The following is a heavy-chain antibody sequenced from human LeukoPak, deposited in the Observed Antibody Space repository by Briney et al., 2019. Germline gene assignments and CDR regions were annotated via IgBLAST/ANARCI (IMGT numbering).Heavy chain of an antibody. Sequence: AVTVSYKASRYTFTRYDIHELRPAAGQGLDGMGWMNPNNCNTHYPHKFQDRATMTRNTSITTAYMELSSLRSEDTAVYYCARRGGDYYGSGTSDYWGQGTLVTVSS. J-gene: IGHJ4*02. V-gene: IGHV1-8*01. CDR1: RYTFTRYD. CDR2: MNPNNCNT. D-gene: IGHD3-10*01. CDR3: ARRGGDYYGSGTSDY.